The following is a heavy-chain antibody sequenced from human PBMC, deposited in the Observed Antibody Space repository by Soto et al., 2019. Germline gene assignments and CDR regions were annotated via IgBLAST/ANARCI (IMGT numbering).Heavy chain of an antibody. D-gene: IGHD6-19*01. CDR2: IYPGDSDT. CDR3: ARRGIAVAQSSYYYYYYGMDV. J-gene: IGHJ6*02. CDR1: GYSFTSYW. V-gene: IGHV5-51*01. Sequence: PGESLKISCKGSGYSFTSYWIGWVRQMPGKGLEWMGIIYPGDSDTRYSPSFQGQVTISADKSISTAYLQWSSLKASDTVMYYCARRGIAVAQSSYYYYYYGMDVWGQGTTVTVSS.